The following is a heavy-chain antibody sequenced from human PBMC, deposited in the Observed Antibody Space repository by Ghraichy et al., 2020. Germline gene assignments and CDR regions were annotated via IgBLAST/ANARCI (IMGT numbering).Heavy chain of an antibody. Sequence: GGSLRLSCAASGFTFSSYAMSWVRQAPGKGLEWVSAISGGGGGTDYADSVKGRFTISRDNSKNTLDLQMNSLRAEDTAAYYCARPRYGDYVGFDYWGQGTLVTVSS. D-gene: IGHD4-17*01. CDR1: GFTFSSYA. CDR2: ISGGGGGT. V-gene: IGHV3-23*01. CDR3: ARPRYGDYVGFDY. J-gene: IGHJ4*02.